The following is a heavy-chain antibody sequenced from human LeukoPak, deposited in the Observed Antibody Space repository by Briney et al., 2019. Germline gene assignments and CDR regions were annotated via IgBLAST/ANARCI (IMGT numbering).Heavy chain of an antibody. CDR3: ARDSQDGGYLFDY. D-gene: IGHD3-22*01. J-gene: IGHJ4*02. V-gene: IGHV1-69*05. CDR1: GGTFSSHA. Sequence: SVKVSCKASGGTFSSHAISWVRQAPGQGLEWMGGIIPIFGTANYAQKFQGRVTITTDESTSTAYMELSSLRSEDTAVYYCARDSQDGGYLFDYWGQGTLVTVSS. CDR2: IIPIFGTA.